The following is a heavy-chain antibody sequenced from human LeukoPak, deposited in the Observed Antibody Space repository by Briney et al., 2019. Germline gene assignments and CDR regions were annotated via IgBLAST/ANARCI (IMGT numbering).Heavy chain of an antibody. V-gene: IGHV3-23*01. D-gene: IGHD2-21*02. CDR3: ARDLDIVVVTANAFDY. CDR1: GFTFSSYG. CDR2: ISGSGGST. Sequence: GGSLRLSCAASGFTFSSYGMSWVRQAPGKGLEWVSAISGSGGSTYYADSVKGRFTISRDNSKNTLYLQMNSLRAEDTAVYYCARDLDIVVVTANAFDYWGQGTLVTVSS. J-gene: IGHJ4*02.